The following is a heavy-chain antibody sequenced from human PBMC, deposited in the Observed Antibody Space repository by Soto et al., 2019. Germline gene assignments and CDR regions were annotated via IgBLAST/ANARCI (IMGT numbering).Heavy chain of an antibody. Sequence: QVQLVQSGAEVKKPGSSVKVSCKASGGTFSSYAISWVRQAPGQGLEWMGGIIPIFGTANYAQKFQGRATITADESTSTAYMELSSLRSEDTAVYYCARGAGESSGWYTYWHFDLSGRGPLFTVSP. CDR1: GGTFSSYA. V-gene: IGHV1-69*01. D-gene: IGHD6-19*01. CDR2: IIPIFGTA. CDR3: ARGAGESSGWYTYWHFDL. J-gene: IGHJ2*01.